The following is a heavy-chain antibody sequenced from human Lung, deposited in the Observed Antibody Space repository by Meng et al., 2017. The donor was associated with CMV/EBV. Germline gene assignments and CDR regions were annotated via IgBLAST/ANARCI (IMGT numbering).Heavy chain of an antibody. CDR3: ARVVKDIVVVPAAIWFEP. D-gene: IGHD2-2*01. CDR1: GGSISNYY. V-gene: IGHV4-59*01. CDR2: IYYTGST. Sequence: SCTVSGGSISNYYWSWIRQPPGKGLEWIGYIYYTGSTNYNPSLKSRVTISLDTPKKQFSLKLSSVTAADTAVYYCARVVKDIVVVPAAIWFEPWXQGTXVNGAS. J-gene: IGHJ5*02.